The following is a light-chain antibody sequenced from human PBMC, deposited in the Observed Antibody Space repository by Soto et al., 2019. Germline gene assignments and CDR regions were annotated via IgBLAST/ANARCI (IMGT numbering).Light chain of an antibody. V-gene: IGLV2-11*01. CDR2: DVS. CDR3: CSYAGTYTVV. Sequence: QSALTQPRSVSGSPGQSVTISCTGTGNDVGGYDFVSWYQQHPGKAPKLMIYDVSKRPSGVPDRFSGSKSGNTASLTISGLQADDEADYYCCSYAGTYTVVFGGGTKVTVL. J-gene: IGLJ2*01. CDR1: GNDVGGYDF.